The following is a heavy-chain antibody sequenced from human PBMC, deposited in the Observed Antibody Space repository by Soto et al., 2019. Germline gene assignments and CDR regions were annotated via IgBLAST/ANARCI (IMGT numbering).Heavy chain of an antibody. Sequence: QVQVVQSGAEVKRPGSSVNVSCKASGGYFNNRQTLNSYPISWVRQAPGQGLEGMGGNIPLFGTTNYAQTIKGRVTITPHKSTSTTYLELNNVTSAETAVYYCAKSWRGETYYYYYAMDVWGQGTTVTVSS. CDR1: GGYFNNRQTLNSYP. CDR3: AKSWRGETYYYYYAMDV. J-gene: IGHJ6*02. D-gene: IGHD3-10*01. CDR2: NIPLFGTT. V-gene: IGHV1-69*06.